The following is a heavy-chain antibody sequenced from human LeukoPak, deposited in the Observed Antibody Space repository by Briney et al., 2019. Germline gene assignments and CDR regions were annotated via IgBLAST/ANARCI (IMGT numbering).Heavy chain of an antibody. CDR2: ISAYNGNT. CDR1: CYTFTSYG. Sequence: ASVKVSCKASCYTFTSYGVSWVRQARGQGLEWMGWISAYNGNTNYAQKLQGRVTMTTDTSTSTAYMELRSLRSDDTAVYYCARGLCEYYYYGMDVWGKGTTVTVSS. V-gene: IGHV1-18*04. CDR3: ARGLCEYYYYGMDV. D-gene: IGHD3-10*02. J-gene: IGHJ6*04.